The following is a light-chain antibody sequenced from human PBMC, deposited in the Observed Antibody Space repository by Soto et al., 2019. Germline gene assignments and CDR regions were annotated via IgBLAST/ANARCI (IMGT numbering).Light chain of an antibody. V-gene: IGKV1-27*01. CDR3: QKYKSAPSLT. CDR1: QDISNY. J-gene: IGKJ4*01. CDR2: AAS. Sequence: DIQMTQSPSSLSASVGDRVTITCRASQDISNYLAWYQHKPGTVPKLLIYAASTLQSGVPSRFSGSGYGTDFTLTISSLQPEDVATYYCQKYKSAPSLTFGGGTKVEIK.